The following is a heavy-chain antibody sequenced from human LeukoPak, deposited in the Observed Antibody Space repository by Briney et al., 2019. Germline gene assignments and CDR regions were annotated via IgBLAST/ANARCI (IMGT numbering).Heavy chain of an antibody. CDR1: GGSISSSSYY. D-gene: IGHD2-2*01. CDR2: IYYSGST. Sequence: PSETLSLTCTVSGGSISSSSYYWGWIRQPPGKGLEWIGSIYYSGSTYYNPSLKGRVTISVDTSKNQFSLKLSSVTAADTAVYYCARHAAVPAYFDYWGQGTLVTVSS. J-gene: IGHJ4*02. CDR3: ARHAAVPAYFDY. V-gene: IGHV4-39*01.